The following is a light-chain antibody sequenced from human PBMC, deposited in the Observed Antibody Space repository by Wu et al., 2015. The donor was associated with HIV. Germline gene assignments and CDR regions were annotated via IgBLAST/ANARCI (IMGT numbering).Light chain of an antibody. CDR1: QDISNH. V-gene: IGKV1-9*01. CDR2: GAS. CDR3: QQYVASGYS. Sequence: IQLTQSPSSLSASVGDRVTIACRASQDISNHLAWYQQKPDKAPRLLIYGASTLQSGVPSRFRGSGWGTDFTLTISRVEPEDCAVYFCQQYVASGYSFGQGTKLEIK. J-gene: IGKJ2*03.